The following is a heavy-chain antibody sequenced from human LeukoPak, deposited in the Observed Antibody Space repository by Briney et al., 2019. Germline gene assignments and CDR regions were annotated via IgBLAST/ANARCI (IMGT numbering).Heavy chain of an antibody. CDR3: ARGDEDYYYYYMDV. CDR2: MNPNSGNT. Sequence: GASVKLSCKASGYTFTSYDINWVRQATGQGLKWMGGMNPNSGNTGYAQKFQGRVTMTTNTSISTAYMEVSSLRSEDTAVYYCARGDEDYYYYYMDVWGKGTTVTVSS. V-gene: IGHV1-8*01. J-gene: IGHJ6*03. CDR1: GYTFTSYD.